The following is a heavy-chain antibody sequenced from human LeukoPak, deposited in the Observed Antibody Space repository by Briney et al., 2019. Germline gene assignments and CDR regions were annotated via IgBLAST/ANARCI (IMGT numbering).Heavy chain of an antibody. CDR3: ARLDYYDSSGYYYVLGGFDY. Sequence: GESLKISCKSSGYSFTSYWIGWVRQMPGKGLEWMGIIYPGDSDTRYSPSFQGQVTISADKSISTAYLQWSSLKASDTAMYYCARLDYYDSSGYYYVLGGFDYWGQGTLVTVSS. D-gene: IGHD3-22*01. CDR2: IYPGDSDT. V-gene: IGHV5-51*01. CDR1: GYSFTSYW. J-gene: IGHJ4*02.